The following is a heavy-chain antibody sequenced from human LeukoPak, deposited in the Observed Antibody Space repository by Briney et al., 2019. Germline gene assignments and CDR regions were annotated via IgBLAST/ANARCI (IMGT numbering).Heavy chain of an antibody. J-gene: IGHJ4*02. V-gene: IGHV3-11*03. CDR2: IISSSSYT. Sequence: PGGSLRLSCAASGFTVSTNYMSWVRQAPGKGLEWVSFIISSSSYTNYADSVKGRFTISRDNAKNSLYLQMNSLRAEDTAVYYCARGGIQLCSVLDYWGQGTLVTVSS. CDR1: GFTVSTNY. CDR3: ARGGIQLCSVLDY. D-gene: IGHD5-18*01.